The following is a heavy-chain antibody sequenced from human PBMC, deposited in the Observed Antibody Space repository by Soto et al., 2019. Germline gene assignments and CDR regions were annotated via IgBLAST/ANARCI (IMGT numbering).Heavy chain of an antibody. V-gene: IGHV3-23*01. CDR3: AKAADDGDYPVNDDWYFDP. CDR1: GFTFSSYA. CDR2: ISGSGGST. J-gene: IGHJ2*01. D-gene: IGHD4-17*01. Sequence: EVQLLESGGGLVQHGGSLRLSCAASGFTFSSYAMRWVRQAPRKGLEWVSAISGSGGSTYYADSVKGRFTISRDNSKNTLYLQMNSLRAEDTAGYYCAKAADDGDYPVNDDWYFDPWGRGTLVTVSS.